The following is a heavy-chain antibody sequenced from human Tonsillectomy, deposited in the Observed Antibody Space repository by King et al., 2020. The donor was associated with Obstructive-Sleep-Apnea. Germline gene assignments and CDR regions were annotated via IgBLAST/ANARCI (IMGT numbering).Heavy chain of an antibody. CDR3: ARRFLGHCGTTSCSHFDY. Sequence: LVESGAEVKKPGESLRISCEGSGYSFTNYWITWVRQMPGKGLEWMGTIDPGDSYTNYSPSFQGNVTISADKSISTAYLQWSSLKASDTAIYYCARRFLGHCGTTSCSHFDYWGQGTLVTVSS. CDR1: GYSFTNYW. D-gene: IGHD2-2*01. V-gene: IGHV5-10-1*01. J-gene: IGHJ4*02. CDR2: IDPGDSYT.